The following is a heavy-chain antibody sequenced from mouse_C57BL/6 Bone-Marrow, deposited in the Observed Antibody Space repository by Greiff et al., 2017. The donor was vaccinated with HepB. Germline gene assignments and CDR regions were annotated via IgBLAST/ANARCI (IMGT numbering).Heavy chain of an antibody. CDR1: GYTFSDYY. Sequence: EVMLVESEAGFVQPGSSMKLSCTASGYTFSDYYMAWVRQVPEQGLEWVANINYDGSSTYYMESLKSRFIISRDNAKNILYLQMSSLTSEDTATYYCAREGANGCFDYWGQGTTLTVSS. V-gene: IGHV5-16*01. CDR2: INYDGSST. J-gene: IGHJ2*01. CDR3: AREGANGCFDY.